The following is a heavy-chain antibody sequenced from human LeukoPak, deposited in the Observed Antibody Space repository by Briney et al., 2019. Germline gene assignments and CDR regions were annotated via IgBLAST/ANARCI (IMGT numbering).Heavy chain of an antibody. CDR2: SGTVGDT. D-gene: IGHD2-2*01. CDR1: GFTSSAYD. V-gene: IGHV3-13*04. Sequence: GESLRLSCAASGFTSSAYDMHWVRQITGGGLEWVSTSGTVGDTFYSDSVKGRFTISRENAKNSVHLQMNSLRVEDSAIYFCVRAAMPYIINGRRFGYWGQGTLVTVSS. J-gene: IGHJ4*02. CDR3: VRAAMPYIINGRRFGY.